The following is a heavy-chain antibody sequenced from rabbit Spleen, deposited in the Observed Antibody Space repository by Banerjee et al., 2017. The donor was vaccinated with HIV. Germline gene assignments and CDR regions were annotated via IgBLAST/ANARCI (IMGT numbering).Heavy chain of an antibody. J-gene: IGHJ6*01. CDR2: IDAGSSGFT. D-gene: IGHD8-1*01. Sequence: QSLEESGGDLVKPGASLTLTCTVSGVSFTISSYMCWVRQAPGKGLEWIACIDAGSSGFTYFASWAKGRFTISKTSSTTVTLQVTSLTAADTATYFCARDSGTSFSSYGMDLWGPGTLVTVS. CDR1: GVSFTISSY. CDR3: ARDSGTSFSSYGMDL. V-gene: IGHV1S40*01.